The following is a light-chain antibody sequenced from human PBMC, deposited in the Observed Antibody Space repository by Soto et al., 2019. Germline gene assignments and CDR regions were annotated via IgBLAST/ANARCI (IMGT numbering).Light chain of an antibody. J-gene: IGKJ5*01. Sequence: DVVMTQSPISLPVTLGQPASISCRSSQSLAYSDGNTYLNWFQQRPGQSPRRLIYKVSNRDSGVPDRFSGSGSGTDFTLKISRVEAEDVGVYYCMQGTHWPPITFGQGTRLEIK. V-gene: IGKV2-30*01. CDR1: QSLAYSDGNTY. CDR2: KVS. CDR3: MQGTHWPPIT.